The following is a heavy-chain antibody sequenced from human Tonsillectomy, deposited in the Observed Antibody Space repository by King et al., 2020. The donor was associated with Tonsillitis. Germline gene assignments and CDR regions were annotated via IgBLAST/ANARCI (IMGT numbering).Heavy chain of an antibody. Sequence: LQLQESGPGLVKPSETLSLTCAVSGGSISSSSFYWGWIRQPPGKGLEWIGSIYNSESTSFNPSLKSRVTMSVDTSKNQFSLNLSSVTAPDTAVYYCAGHPGRTPFDYWGQGTLVTVSS. CDR2: IYNSEST. CDR3: AGHPGRTPFDY. J-gene: IGHJ4*02. D-gene: IGHD1-14*01. CDR1: GGSISSSSFY. V-gene: IGHV4-39*01.